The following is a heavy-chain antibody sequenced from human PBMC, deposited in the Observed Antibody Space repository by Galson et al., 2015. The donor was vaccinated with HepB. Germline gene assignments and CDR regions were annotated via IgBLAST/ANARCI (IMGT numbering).Heavy chain of an antibody. CDR2: IKSKTDGGTT. D-gene: IGHD3-16*01. CDR1: GFTFSNAW. V-gene: IGHV3-15*07. CDR3: TTDWGYYDYVWGSYTY. Sequence: SLRLSCAASGFTFSNAWMSWVRQAPGKGLEWVGRIKSKTDGGTTDYAAPVKGRFTISRDDSKNTLYLQVNSLKTEDTAVYYCTTDWGYYDYVWGSYTYWGQGTLVTVSS. J-gene: IGHJ4*02.